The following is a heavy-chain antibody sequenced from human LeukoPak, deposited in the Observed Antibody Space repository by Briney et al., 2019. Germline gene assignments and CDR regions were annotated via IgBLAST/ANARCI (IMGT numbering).Heavy chain of an antibody. D-gene: IGHD3-10*01. V-gene: IGHV3-7*01. CDR3: ASSSLTVWFGDDDAFDI. J-gene: IGHJ3*02. CDR1: GITFSSLW. Sequence: GSLRLSCAASGITFSSLWMSWFRQAPGKGLEWVADIKHDGSEEHYVASVKGRFTISRDNAKLYLQMNSLRAEDTAVYYCASSSLTVWFGDDDAFDIWGQGTMVTVSS. CDR2: IKHDGSEE.